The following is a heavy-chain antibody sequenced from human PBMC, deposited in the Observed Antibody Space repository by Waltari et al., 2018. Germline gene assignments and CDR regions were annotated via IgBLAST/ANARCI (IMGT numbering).Heavy chain of an antibody. CDR1: GDSMNSNSW. Sequence: QLQLQESGPGLVKPSETLSLTCTVSGDSMNSNSWWSWVRQSPDKGLEWIGQVLRNGRRNSNPSLGGRVIISLDTSNNRFSLELTSATAVDTSVYYCARDRGTGLYLDSWGPGTLVTVS. CDR2: VLRNGRR. D-gene: IGHD1-1*01. V-gene: IGHV4-4*02. J-gene: IGHJ4*02. CDR3: ARDRGTGLYLDS.